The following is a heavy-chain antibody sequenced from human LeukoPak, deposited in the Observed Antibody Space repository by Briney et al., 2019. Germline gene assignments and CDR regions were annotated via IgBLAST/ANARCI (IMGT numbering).Heavy chain of an antibody. V-gene: IGHV3-23*01. Sequence: GGSLRLSCAASGFTFSSYAMSWVRQAPGKGLEWVSTISGSAGSTYYADSVKGRFTISRDNSKNTLYLQMNSLRAEDTAVYYCAKDPMAGSPTLLDYWGQGTLVTVSS. J-gene: IGHJ4*02. CDR2: ISGSAGST. D-gene: IGHD6-19*01. CDR3: AKDPMAGSPTLLDY. CDR1: GFTFSSYA.